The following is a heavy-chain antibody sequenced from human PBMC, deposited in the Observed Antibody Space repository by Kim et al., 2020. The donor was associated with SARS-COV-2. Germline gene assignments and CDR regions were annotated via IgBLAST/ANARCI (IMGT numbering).Heavy chain of an antibody. J-gene: IGHJ3*02. Sequence: GGSLRLSCAASGFTFSSYAMSWVRQAPGKGLEWVSAISGSGGSTYYADSVKGRFTISRDNSKNTLYLQMNSLRAEDTAVYYCAKTVSCSSTSCYPGFPNGAFDIWGQGTMVTVSS. D-gene: IGHD2-2*01. CDR3: AKTVSCSSTSCYPGFPNGAFDI. CDR1: GFTFSSYA. CDR2: ISGSGGST. V-gene: IGHV3-23*01.